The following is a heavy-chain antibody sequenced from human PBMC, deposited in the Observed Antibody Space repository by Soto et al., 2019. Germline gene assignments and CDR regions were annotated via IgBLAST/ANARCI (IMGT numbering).Heavy chain of an antibody. CDR1: GYSFTSYD. CDR2: ISGYNGNT. J-gene: IGHJ4*02. V-gene: IGHV1-18*04. D-gene: IGHD6-19*01. Sequence: QVQLVQSGGEVTKTGASVKVSCKASGYSFTSYDITWVRQAPGRGLEWMGWISGYNGNTNYAQKFQGRVTMTTDTSTNTAYMELRSLRSDDTAVYYCARWKSTGWYSIYYWGQGTLVTVSS. CDR3: ARWKSTGWYSIYY.